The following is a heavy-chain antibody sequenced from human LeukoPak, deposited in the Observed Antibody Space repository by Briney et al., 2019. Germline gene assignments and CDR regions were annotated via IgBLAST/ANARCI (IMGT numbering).Heavy chain of an antibody. CDR2: INPNSGDP. CDR1: GYTFTSYY. D-gene: IGHD2-8*01. V-gene: IGHV1-2*06. CDR3: ARSARHCNNGVCFTDYYIDL. Sequence: ASVKVSCKASGYTFTSYYMHWVRQAPGQGLEWMGRINPNSGDPNYPQKFQGRVTMTRDTSISTAYMEMSRLTSDDTAVYYCARSARHCNNGVCFTDYYIDLWGKGTTVIVSS. J-gene: IGHJ6*03.